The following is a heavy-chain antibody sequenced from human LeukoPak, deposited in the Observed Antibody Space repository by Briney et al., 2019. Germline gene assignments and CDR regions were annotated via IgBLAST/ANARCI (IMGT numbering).Heavy chain of an antibody. V-gene: IGHV1-2*02. CDR3: AREYYDGSGLKYAFDI. CDR1: GYTFTYYY. Sequence: GASVKVSCKTSGYTFTYYYMHWVRQAPGQGLEWMGCIDPSSGGTKYQQRFQGRVTVTRDTSSSTAYMELSRLRFDDTAVYFCAREYYDGSGLKYAFDIWGQGTMVTVSS. D-gene: IGHD3-22*01. CDR2: IDPSSGGT. J-gene: IGHJ3*02.